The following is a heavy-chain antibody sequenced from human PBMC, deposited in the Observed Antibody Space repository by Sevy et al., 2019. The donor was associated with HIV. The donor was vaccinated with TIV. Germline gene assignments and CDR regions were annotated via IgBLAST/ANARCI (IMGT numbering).Heavy chain of an antibody. V-gene: IGHV3-30-3*01. Sequence: GGSLRLSCAASGFTFSSYAMHWVRQAPGKGLEWVAVISYDGSNRYYADSVKGRFTISRDNSKNTLYLQMNSLRAEDTAVYYCARDPLPHPDPEKVFDYWGQGTLVTVSS. J-gene: IGHJ4*02. CDR3: ARDPLPHPDPEKVFDY. CDR1: GFTFSSYA. CDR2: ISYDGSNR. D-gene: IGHD1-26*01.